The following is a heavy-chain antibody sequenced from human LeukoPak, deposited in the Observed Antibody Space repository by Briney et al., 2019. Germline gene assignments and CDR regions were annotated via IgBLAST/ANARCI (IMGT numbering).Heavy chain of an antibody. V-gene: IGHV3-48*01. CDR2: ISSTSGDV. CDR1: GFSFSRFG. J-gene: IGHJ4*02. D-gene: IGHD2-15*01. CDR3: AQKGGTDH. Sequence: GGSLRLSCVASGFSFSRFGMNWVRQAPGKGLEWISHISSTSGDVYYADSVKGRFTISRDNAKNSLYLQMSSLRVEDTAIYYCAQKGGTDHWGQGTLVTVSS.